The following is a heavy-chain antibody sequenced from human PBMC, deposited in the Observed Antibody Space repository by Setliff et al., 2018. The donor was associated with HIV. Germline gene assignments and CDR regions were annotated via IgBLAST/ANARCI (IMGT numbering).Heavy chain of an antibody. Sequence: SETLSLTCTVSGGSISSYYWSWIRQPPGKGLEWIGYIYTSGSTNYNPSLKSRVTISVDTSKNQISLKLSSVTAADTAVYYCASLDGSESPYIYYYYMDVWGKGTAVTVSS. CDR1: GGSISSYY. CDR3: ASLDGSESPYIYYYYMDV. D-gene: IGHD3-10*01. V-gene: IGHV4-4*08. CDR2: IYTSGST. J-gene: IGHJ6*03.